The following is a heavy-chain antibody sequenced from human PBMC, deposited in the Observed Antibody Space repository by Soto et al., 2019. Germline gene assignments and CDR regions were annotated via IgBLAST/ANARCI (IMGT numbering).Heavy chain of an antibody. CDR3: ARRFSSSSFYFDY. J-gene: IGHJ4*02. CDR2: IDFTGAGT. D-gene: IGHD6-6*01. Sequence: EVQLLESGGGLVQPGGSLRLSCAASGFPLSSYAMSWVRHAPDKGLEWVSAIDFTGAGTYYADSVKGRFTISRDNSKNTLYLQMSSLRAEDTAVYFCARRFSSSSFYFDYWGQGTLVTVSS. CDR1: GFPLSSYA. V-gene: IGHV3-23*01.